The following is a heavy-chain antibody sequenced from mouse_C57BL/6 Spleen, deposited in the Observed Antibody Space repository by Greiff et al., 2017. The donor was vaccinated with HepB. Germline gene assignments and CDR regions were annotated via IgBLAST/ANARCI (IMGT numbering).Heavy chain of an antibody. CDR2: ISSGSSTI. Sequence: EVHLVESGGGLVKPGGSLKLSCAASGFTFSDYGMHWVRQAPEKGLEWVAYISSGSSTIYYADTVKGRFTISRDNAKNTLFLQMTSLRSEDTAMYYCERPYGNYVRYAMDYWGQGTSVTVSS. CDR3: ERPYGNYVRYAMDY. D-gene: IGHD2-1*01. J-gene: IGHJ4*01. V-gene: IGHV5-17*01. CDR1: GFTFSDYG.